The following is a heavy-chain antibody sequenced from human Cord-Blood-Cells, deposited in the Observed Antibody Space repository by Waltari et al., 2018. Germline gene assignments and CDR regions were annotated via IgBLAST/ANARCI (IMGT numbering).Heavy chain of an antibody. Sequence: EVQLVESGGGLVKPGGSLRLSCAASGFTFSSYSMNWVRQAPGKGLEWVSSISSSSSYIYYADSVKGRFTISRDNAKNSLYLQMNSLRAEDTAVYYCARDSHHYYGSGSVLDYWGQGTLVTVSS. CDR1: GFTFSSYS. V-gene: IGHV3-21*01. D-gene: IGHD3-10*01. CDR3: ARDSHHYYGSGSVLDY. J-gene: IGHJ4*02. CDR2: ISSSSSYI.